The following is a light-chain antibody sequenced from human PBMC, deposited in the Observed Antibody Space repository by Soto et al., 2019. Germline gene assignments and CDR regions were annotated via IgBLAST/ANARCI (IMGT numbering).Light chain of an antibody. CDR3: TSYTTSSTWV. CDR1: SSDVGGYNF. CDR2: EVS. J-gene: IGLJ3*02. Sequence: QSALTQPASVSGSPGQSITISCTGTSSDVGGYNFVSWYQQHPGKAPKLMLYEVSYRPSGVSNRFSGSKSGNTASLTISGLQVEDEADYYCTSYTTSSTWVFGGGTKLTVL. V-gene: IGLV2-14*01.